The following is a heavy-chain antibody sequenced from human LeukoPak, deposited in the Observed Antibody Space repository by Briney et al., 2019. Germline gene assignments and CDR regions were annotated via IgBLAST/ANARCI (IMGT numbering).Heavy chain of an antibody. CDR2: IRYDGSNT. J-gene: IGHJ4*02. V-gene: IGHV3-30*02. D-gene: IGHD1-26*01. CDR3: AKGDGSDSDC. Sequence: GGSLRLSCAASGFTFSSYGMHWVRQAPGKGLEWVAFIRYDGSNTYYADSVKGRFTISRDNSKNTLYLQMNSLRAEDTAVYYCAKGDGSDSDCWGQGNLGSVSS. CDR1: GFTFSSYG.